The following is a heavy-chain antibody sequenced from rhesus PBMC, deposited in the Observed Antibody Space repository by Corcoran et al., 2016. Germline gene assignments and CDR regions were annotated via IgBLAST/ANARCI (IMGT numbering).Heavy chain of an antibody. J-gene: IGHJ6*01. CDR1: GGSFCSYW. Sequence: QVQLQESGPGLVKPSETLVLTCAVSGGSFCSYWWTGIPQSPGNGVAWFGGIKSNSGITNYNPSIKSRVTISKDASKNQFSLKLSSVTAADTAVYYCAIDRYWSDYYVHGLDSWGQGVVVTVSS. CDR3: AIDRYWSDYYVHGLDS. CDR2: IKSNSGIT. V-gene: IGHV4-80*01. D-gene: IGHD3-22*01.